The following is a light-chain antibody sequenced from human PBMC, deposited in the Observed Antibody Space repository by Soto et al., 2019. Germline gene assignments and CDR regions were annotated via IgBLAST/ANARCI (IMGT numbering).Light chain of an antibody. V-gene: IGLV2-8*01. J-gene: IGLJ2*01. Sequence: QSALTQPPSASGSPGQSVTISCTGTSSDVGGYNYVSWYQQHPGKAPKLMIYEVSKRPSGVPDRFSGSKSGNTASLTVSGLQTEDEAYYYCSSYTTRSTRVFGGGTKVTVL. CDR1: SSDVGGYNY. CDR3: SSYTTRSTRV. CDR2: EVS.